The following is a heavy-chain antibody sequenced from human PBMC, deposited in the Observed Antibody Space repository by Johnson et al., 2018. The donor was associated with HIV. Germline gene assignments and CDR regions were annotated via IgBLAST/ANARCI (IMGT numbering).Heavy chain of an antibody. V-gene: IGHV3-30-3*01. CDR1: GFTFSSYA. J-gene: IGHJ3*02. Sequence: QMQLVESGGGVVQPGRSLRLSCAASGFTFSSYAMHWVRQAPGKGLEWVAVISYDGSNKYYADSVKGRFTVSRDNSKNTLYLQMNSLRAEDTAVYYCARSYSRWDDVFDIWGQGTMVTVSS. CDR2: ISYDGSNK. CDR3: ARSYSRWDDVFDI. D-gene: IGHD1-26*01.